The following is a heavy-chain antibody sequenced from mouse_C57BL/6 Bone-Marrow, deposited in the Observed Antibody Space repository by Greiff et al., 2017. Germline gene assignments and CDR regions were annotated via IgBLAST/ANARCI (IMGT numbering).Heavy chain of an antibody. J-gene: IGHJ2*01. Sequence: QVQLQQPGAELVRPGTSVKLSCKASGYTFTSYWMHWVKQRPGQGLEWIGVIDPSDNYTNYNQKFKGKATLTVAKSSSTAYMQHCSLTSEDSAVYYCATTPPSFYPYFDDWGQGTTLTVSS. V-gene: IGHV1-59*01. CDR3: ATTPPSFYPYFDD. D-gene: IGHD2-3*01. CDR1: GYTFTSYW. CDR2: IDPSDNYT.